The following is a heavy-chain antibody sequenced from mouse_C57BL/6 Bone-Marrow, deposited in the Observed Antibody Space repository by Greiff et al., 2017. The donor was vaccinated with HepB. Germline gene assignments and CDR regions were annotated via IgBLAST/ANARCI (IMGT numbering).Heavy chain of an antibody. CDR1: GFTFSSYD. CDR2: ISDGGSYT. V-gene: IGHV5-4*01. CDR3: ARGDY. Sequence: EVQLMESGGGLVKPGGSLKLSCAASGFTFSSYDMSWVRQTPEKRLEWVATISDGGSYTYYPDNVKGRFTISRDTAKNNLYLQMSHLKSEDTAMYYCARGDYWGQGTTLTVSS. J-gene: IGHJ2*01.